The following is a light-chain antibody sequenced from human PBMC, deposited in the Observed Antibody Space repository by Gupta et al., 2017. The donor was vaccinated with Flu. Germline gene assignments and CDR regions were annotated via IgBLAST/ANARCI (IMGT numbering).Light chain of an antibody. CDR2: SAS. Sequence: DIVVTQSQDSLAVSLGERATINCRSDQTLLSSDNKNDLAWYQQKPGQPPKLLISSASTRESGVPDRFSGSGSGTDFSLTITILHPEDVAVYYCQQDLKIPPTFGQGTKVEIK. CDR1: QTLLSSDNKND. V-gene: IGKV4-1*01. CDR3: QQDLKIPPT. J-gene: IGKJ1*01.